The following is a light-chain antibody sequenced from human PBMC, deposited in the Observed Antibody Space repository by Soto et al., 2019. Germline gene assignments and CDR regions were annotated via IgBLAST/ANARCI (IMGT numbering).Light chain of an antibody. CDR1: SSNIGAGYD. CDR3: QSHDSSLSQDV. V-gene: IGLV1-40*01. Sequence: QSALTQPPPVSGAPGQRVTISCTGSSSNIGAGYDVHWYQQLPGTAPKLLIYGNSNRPSGVPDRFSGSKSGTSASLAITGLQAEDEADYYCQSHDSSLSQDVFGTGTKVTVL. J-gene: IGLJ1*01. CDR2: GNS.